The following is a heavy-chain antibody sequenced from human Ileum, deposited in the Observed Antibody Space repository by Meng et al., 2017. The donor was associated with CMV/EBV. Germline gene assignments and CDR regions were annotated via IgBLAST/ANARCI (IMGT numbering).Heavy chain of an antibody. CDR1: EFIFKTYD. CDR2: IGRSGTDV. J-gene: IGHJ4*02. D-gene: IGHD3-3*01. Sequence: QLGESGGGLVKPGGSLRLSCAASEFIFKTYDMYWVRQAPGKGLEWVSSIGRSGTDVAYADPVEGRFTISRDKNSLYLEMKSLRADDTAVYYCLTDPNWRAFWGQGTLVTVSS. V-gene: IGHV3-21*01. CDR3: LTDPNWRAF.